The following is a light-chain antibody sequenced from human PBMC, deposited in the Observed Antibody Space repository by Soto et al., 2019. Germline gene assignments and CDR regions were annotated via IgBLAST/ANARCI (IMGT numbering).Light chain of an antibody. J-gene: IGKJ1*01. CDR1: QSVSSSY. Sequence: EIVLTQSPGTLSLSPGERATLSCRASQSVSSSYLAWYQQKPGQAPRLLIYGASSRATGIPHRFSGSGSGTAFTLTISTLEPEDFSVYYCQQYGSSPPWTFGHGTKVEIK. CDR2: GAS. CDR3: QQYGSSPPWT. V-gene: IGKV3-20*01.